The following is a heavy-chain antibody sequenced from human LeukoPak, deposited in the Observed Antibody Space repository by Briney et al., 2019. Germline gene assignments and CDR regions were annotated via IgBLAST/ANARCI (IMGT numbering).Heavy chain of an antibody. CDR1: GGSISSYY. V-gene: IGHV4-59*01. CDR2: IYYSGST. CDR3: AGVRIWSGYPSFDY. Sequence: SETLSLTCTVSGGSISSYYWSWIRQPPGKGLEWIGYIYYSGSTNYNPSLKSRVTISVDTSKNQFSLKLSSVTAADTAVYYCAGVRIWSGYPSFDYWGQGTLVTVSS. J-gene: IGHJ4*02. D-gene: IGHD3-3*01.